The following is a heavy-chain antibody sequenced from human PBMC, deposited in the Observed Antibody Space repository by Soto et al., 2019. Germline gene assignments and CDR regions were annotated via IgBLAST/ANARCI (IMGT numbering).Heavy chain of an antibody. V-gene: IGHV3-21*01. CDR2: ISSSSSYI. Sequence: GGSLRLSCAASGFTFSSDSMNWVRQAPGKGLEWVSSISSSSSYIYYADSVKGRFTISRDNAKNSLYLQMNSLRAEDTAVYYCARAKFPVVVAATGSYYFDYWGQGTLVTVSS. D-gene: IGHD2-15*01. CDR3: ARAKFPVVVAATGSYYFDY. CDR1: GFTFSSDS. J-gene: IGHJ4*02.